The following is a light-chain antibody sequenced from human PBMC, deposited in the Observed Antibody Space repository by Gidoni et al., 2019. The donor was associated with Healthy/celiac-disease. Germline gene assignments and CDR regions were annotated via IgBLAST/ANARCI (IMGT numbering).Light chain of an antibody. CDR1: SSDVGRYNL. J-gene: IGLJ1*01. CDR3: CSYSGSPYV. CDR2: EVS. Sequence: QSALTQPDSVSGSPGQSITISCTGTSSDVGRYNLVSWYQPHPGKAPKLMIYEVSKRPSGVSTRFSGSKSGNTASLTISELQAEDEADYYCCSYSGSPYVFGTGTKVTVL. V-gene: IGLV2-23*02.